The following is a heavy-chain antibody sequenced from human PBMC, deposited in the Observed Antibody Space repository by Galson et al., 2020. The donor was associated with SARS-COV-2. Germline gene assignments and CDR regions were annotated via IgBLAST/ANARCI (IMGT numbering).Heavy chain of an antibody. Sequence: ASVKVSCKASGYPFTSYGISWLRQSPGQGLEWMGWNSANNGNTKYAQKQQGRVTMTSDTSTSTAYMELRSLTSDDTAVYYCAKVDDFCAGYYPGFDYWGQGTLFNVSS. CDR3: AKVDDFCAGYYPGFDY. D-gene: IGHD3-3*01. CDR2: NSANNGNT. V-gene: IGHV1-18*04. CDR1: GYPFTSYG. J-gene: IGHJ4*02.